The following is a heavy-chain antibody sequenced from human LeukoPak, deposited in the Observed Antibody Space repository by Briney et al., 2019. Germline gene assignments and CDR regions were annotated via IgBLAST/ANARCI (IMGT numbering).Heavy chain of an antibody. Sequence: PSETLSLTCTVSGVSISSSSYYWGWIRQPPGKGLEWIGSIYYSGSTYYNPSLKSRVTISVDTSKNQFSLKLSSVTAADTAVYYCARHPVLRYYYGSGSYLGWFDPWGQGTLVTVSS. CDR1: GVSISSSSYY. CDR3: ARHPVLRYYYGSGSYLGWFDP. V-gene: IGHV4-39*01. CDR2: IYYSGST. J-gene: IGHJ5*02. D-gene: IGHD3-10*01.